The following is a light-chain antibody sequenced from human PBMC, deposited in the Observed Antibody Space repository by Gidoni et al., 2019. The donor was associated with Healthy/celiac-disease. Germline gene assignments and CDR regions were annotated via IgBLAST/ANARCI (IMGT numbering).Light chain of an antibody. J-gene: IGLJ3*02. CDR2: SPN. V-gene: IGLV8-61*01. CDR3: VLYMGSGVWV. Sequence: QTGVTQEPSFSVSPGGTVTLTCGLSSGSVSASDHPSWYQPTPGPAPRPLLYSPNTRSSGVPARFSGSLLGNKAALTITGAQADDESDYYCVLYMGSGVWVFGGGTKLTVL. CDR1: SGSVSASDH.